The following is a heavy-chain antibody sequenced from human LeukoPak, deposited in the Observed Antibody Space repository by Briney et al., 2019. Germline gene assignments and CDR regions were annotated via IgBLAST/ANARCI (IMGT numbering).Heavy chain of an antibody. CDR1: GYTFTSYY. Sequence: WASVTVSCTASGYTFTSYYMHWVRQAPGQGLEWMGIINPSGGSTSYAQKFQGRVTMTRDTSTSTVYMELSSLRSEDTAVYYCAREGSSGWYVDYWGQGTLVTVSS. V-gene: IGHV1-46*01. CDR3: AREGSSGWYVDY. J-gene: IGHJ4*02. CDR2: INPSGGST. D-gene: IGHD6-19*01.